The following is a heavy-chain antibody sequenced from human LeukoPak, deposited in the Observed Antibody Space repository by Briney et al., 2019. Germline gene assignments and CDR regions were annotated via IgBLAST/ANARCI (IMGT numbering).Heavy chain of an antibody. CDR2: IYHSGST. CDR3: ARNYYDSSGDDWFDP. D-gene: IGHD3-22*01. Sequence: SVTLSLTCAVSGGSISSGGYSWRWVRQPRGRGVGWIGYIYHSGSTYYNPSLKSRVTISVDRSKNQFSLKLSSATAADTAVYYCARNYYDSSGDDWFDPWGQGTLVTVSS. CDR1: GGSISSGGYS. V-gene: IGHV4-30-2*01. J-gene: IGHJ5*02.